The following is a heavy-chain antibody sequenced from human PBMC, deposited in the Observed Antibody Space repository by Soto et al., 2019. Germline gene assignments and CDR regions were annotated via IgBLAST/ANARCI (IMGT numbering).Heavy chain of an antibody. Sequence: GASVKVSCKASGYTFTSYYMHWVRQAPGQGLEWMGIINPSGGSTSYAQKFQGRVTMTRDTSTSTVYMELSSLRSEDTAVYYCAKVRHSSPMGYYYGMDVWGQGTTVTVSS. J-gene: IGHJ6*02. V-gene: IGHV1-46*01. CDR1: GYTFTSYY. CDR3: AKVRHSSPMGYYYGMDV. D-gene: IGHD3-22*01. CDR2: INPSGGST.